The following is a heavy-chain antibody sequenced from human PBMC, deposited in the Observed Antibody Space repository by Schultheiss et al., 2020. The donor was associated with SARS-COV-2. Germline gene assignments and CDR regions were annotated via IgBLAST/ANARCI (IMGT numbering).Heavy chain of an antibody. CDR2: IYYSGST. J-gene: IGHJ6*02. CDR3: ARGSSGYFDYYYGMDV. Sequence: SETLSLTCTVSGGSISSYYWSWIRQPPGKGLEWIGYIYYSGSTNYNPSLKSRVTISVDTSKNQFSLKLSSVTAADTAVYYCARGSSGYFDYYYGMDVWGQGTTVTVSS. D-gene: IGHD3-22*01. CDR1: GGSISSYY. V-gene: IGHV4-59*12.